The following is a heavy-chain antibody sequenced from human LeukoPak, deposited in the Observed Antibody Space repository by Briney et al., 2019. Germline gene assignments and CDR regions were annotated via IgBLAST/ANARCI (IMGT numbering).Heavy chain of an antibody. J-gene: IGHJ4*02. D-gene: IGHD3-10*01. CDR1: GYTFTSYG. V-gene: IGHV1-18*01. Sequence: GASVKVSCKASGYTFTSYGISWVRQAPGQGLEWMGWISAYNGNTNYAQKFQGRVTITRDTSASTAYMELSSLRSEDTAVYYCARSMVRGVIILFAYWGQGTLVTVSS. CDR3: ARSMVRGVIILFAY. CDR2: ISAYNGNT.